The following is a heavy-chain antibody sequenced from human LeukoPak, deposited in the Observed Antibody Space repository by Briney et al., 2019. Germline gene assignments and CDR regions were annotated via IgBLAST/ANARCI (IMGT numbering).Heavy chain of an antibody. CDR2: ISSSTSTI. J-gene: IGHJ4*02. CDR1: GFTFSSFS. Sequence: GGSLRLSCAASGFTFSSFSMNWVRQAPGKGLEWVSYISSSTSTIYYADSVKGRFTISRDNAKNSLYLQMNSLRAEDTAVYYCARDRSSSWYVDFDYWGQGTLVTVSS. D-gene: IGHD6-13*01. CDR3: ARDRSSSWYVDFDY. V-gene: IGHV3-48*01.